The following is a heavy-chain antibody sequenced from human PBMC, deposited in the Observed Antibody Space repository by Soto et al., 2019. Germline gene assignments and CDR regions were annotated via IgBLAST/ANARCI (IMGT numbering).Heavy chain of an antibody. D-gene: IGHD1-26*01. CDR2: MNPHSGNT. V-gene: IGHV1-8*01. J-gene: IGHJ4*02. CDR1: GYTFTSYD. Sequence: QVQLVQSGAEVKKPGASVKVSCKSSGYTFTSYDIKWVRQATGQGLEWMGWMNPHSGNTGDAQKFQGRVTIPRNTSRSTAYMELSSLRSEDTAVYYCASVPPHSLNFDYWGQGTLVTVSS. CDR3: ASVPPHSLNFDY.